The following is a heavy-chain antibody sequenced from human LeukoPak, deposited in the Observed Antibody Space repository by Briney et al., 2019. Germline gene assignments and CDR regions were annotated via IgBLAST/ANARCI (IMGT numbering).Heavy chain of an antibody. Sequence: KPSETLSLTCTVSGGSISSYYWSWIRQPAGKGLEWIGRIYTSGSTNYNPSLKSRVTMSEDTSKNQFSLELSSVTAADTAVYYCARAYCSSTSCYIFDYWGQGTPVTVSS. CDR1: GGSISSYY. CDR3: ARAYCSSTSCYIFDY. V-gene: IGHV4-4*07. J-gene: IGHJ4*02. CDR2: IYTSGST. D-gene: IGHD2-2*02.